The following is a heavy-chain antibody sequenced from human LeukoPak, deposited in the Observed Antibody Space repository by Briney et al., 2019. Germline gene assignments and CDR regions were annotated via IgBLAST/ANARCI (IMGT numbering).Heavy chain of an antibody. V-gene: IGHV3-7*01. CDR1: GFTFSSYW. Sequence: PGGSLRLSCAASGFTFSSYWMSWVRQAPGKGLEWVANIKQDGSEKYYVDSVKGRFTISRDNAKNSLYLQMNSLRAEDTAVYYCARTAVAIILYYFDYWGQGTLVTVSS. J-gene: IGHJ4*02. CDR2: IKQDGSEK. D-gene: IGHD6-19*01. CDR3: ARTAVAIILYYFDY.